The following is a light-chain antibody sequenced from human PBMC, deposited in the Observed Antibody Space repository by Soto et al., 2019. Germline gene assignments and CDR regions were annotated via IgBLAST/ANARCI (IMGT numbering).Light chain of an antibody. CDR2: GES. CDR1: QSISRY. CDR3: QYYGSSPPT. J-gene: IGKJ1*01. Sequence: EIVMTQSPASLSVSPGERTTLSCRASQSISRYLAWYQQKPGQGPSLLIYGESSRATGTPDRFSGSGSGTDFTCTINRLEPEDFELYYCQYYGSSPPTFGQGTEVDIK. V-gene: IGKV3-20*01.